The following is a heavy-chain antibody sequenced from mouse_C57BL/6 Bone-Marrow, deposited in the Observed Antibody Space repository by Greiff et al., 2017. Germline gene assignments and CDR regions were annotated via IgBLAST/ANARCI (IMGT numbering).Heavy chain of an antibody. CDR2: IDPANGNT. CDR1: GFNFNNTY. D-gene: IGHD2-4*01. CDR3: ARGPYDDGAWCAY. J-gene: IGHJ3*01. V-gene: IGHV14-3*01. Sequence: EVQLQQSVAELVRPGASVKLSCTASGFNFNNTYMHWVKQRPEQGLEWIGRIDPANGNTKYDQKFKGKATITADTSSNTAYLQLSSLTSEDTAIYYCARGPYDDGAWCAYWGQGTLVTVAA.